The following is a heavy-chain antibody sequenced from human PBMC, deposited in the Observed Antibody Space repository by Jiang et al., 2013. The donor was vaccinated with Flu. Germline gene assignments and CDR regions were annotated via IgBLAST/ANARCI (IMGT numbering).Heavy chain of an antibody. CDR1: GGSISSYY. CDR2: IYYSGST. CDR3: ARSRGYSYGHKGYFDY. V-gene: IGHV4-59*01. Sequence: PGLVKPSETLSLTCTVSGGSISSYYWSWIRQPPGKGLEWIGYIYYSGSTNYNPSLKSRVTISVDTSKNQFSLKLSSVTAADTAVYYCARSRGYSYGHKGYFDYWGQGTLVTVSS. D-gene: IGHD5-18*01. J-gene: IGHJ4*02.